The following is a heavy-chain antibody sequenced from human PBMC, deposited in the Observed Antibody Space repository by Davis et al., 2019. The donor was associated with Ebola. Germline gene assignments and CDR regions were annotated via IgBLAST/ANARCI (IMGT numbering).Heavy chain of an antibody. CDR1: GGSISSSYYY. D-gene: IGHD2-8*01. CDR2: IYYSGST. V-gene: IGHV4-39*01. Sequence: PSETLSLTCTVSGGSISSSYYYWGWIRQPPGKGLEWIGTIYYSGSTYYNPSLKSRVTMSVDTSKKQFSLKLRSVTAADTAVYYCARTVNGHRIDYWGQGTLVTVSS. J-gene: IGHJ4*02. CDR3: ARTVNGHRIDY.